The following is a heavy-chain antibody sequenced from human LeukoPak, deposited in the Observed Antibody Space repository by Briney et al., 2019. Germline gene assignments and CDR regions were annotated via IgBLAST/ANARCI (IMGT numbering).Heavy chain of an antibody. CDR3: ATPYTTSSIAY. Sequence: GESLKISCKGSGYSFTTYWIGWVRQMPGKGLEWMGIIYPGDSDTRYRPSFQGQVTISADKSISTAYLQWSSLKASDTAMYYCATPYTTSSIAYWGQGTLVTVSS. CDR2: IYPGDSDT. V-gene: IGHV5-51*01. J-gene: IGHJ4*02. CDR1: GYSFTTYW. D-gene: IGHD6-6*01.